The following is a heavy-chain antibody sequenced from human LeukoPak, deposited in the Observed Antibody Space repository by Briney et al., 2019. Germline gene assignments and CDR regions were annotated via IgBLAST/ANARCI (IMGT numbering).Heavy chain of an antibody. V-gene: IGHV3-30*04. D-gene: IGHD3-9*01. Sequence: GGSLRLSCAASGFIFSTYSMHWVRQAPGKGLEWVAVISYDGNNQYYADSVEGRFTISRDNSKNTLYVQMSSLRAEDTAVYYRARESYFTLYDREYGTLTGYNALDVWGQGTTVTVSS. CDR3: ARESYFTLYDREYGTLTGYNALDV. CDR2: ISYDGNNQ. J-gene: IGHJ6*02. CDR1: GFIFSTYS.